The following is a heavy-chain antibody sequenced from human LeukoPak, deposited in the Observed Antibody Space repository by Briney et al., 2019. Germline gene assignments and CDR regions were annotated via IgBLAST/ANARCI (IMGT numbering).Heavy chain of an antibody. D-gene: IGHD2-2*01. CDR1: GGSISSYY. J-gene: IGHJ3*02. Sequence: TSETLSLTCTVSGGSISSYYWSWIRQPPGKGLEWIGYIYYSGSANYNPSLKSRVTISVDTSKNQFPLKLSSVTAADTAVYYCARYCSSTSCPRYAFDIWGQGTMVTVSS. CDR2: IYYSGSA. V-gene: IGHV4-59*08. CDR3: ARYCSSTSCPRYAFDI.